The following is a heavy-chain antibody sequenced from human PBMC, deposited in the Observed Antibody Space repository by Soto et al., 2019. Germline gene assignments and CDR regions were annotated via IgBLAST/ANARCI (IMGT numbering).Heavy chain of an antibody. CDR1: GGSISSYY. D-gene: IGHD2-2*01. Sequence: PSETLSLTCTVSGGSISSYYWSWIRQPPGKGLEWIGYIYYSGSTNYNPSLKSRVTISVDTSKNQFSLKLSSVTAADTAVYYCARGSCSSTSCYAGRDAFDIWGQGTMVTVSS. CDR3: ARGSCSSTSCYAGRDAFDI. J-gene: IGHJ3*02. CDR2: IYYSGST. V-gene: IGHV4-59*01.